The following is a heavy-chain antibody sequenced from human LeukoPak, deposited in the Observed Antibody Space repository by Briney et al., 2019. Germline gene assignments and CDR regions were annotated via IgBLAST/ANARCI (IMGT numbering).Heavy chain of an antibody. J-gene: IGHJ3*02. Sequence: GASVNVSCKASVYTFTGYYIHWVRQAPGRGLDWVGWINPNSGDTHHAQNFQGRVTKTRDTSIRTASMDLSRLRSDDTAVYYCARAPKNDAYDIWGRGTMVTVSS. V-gene: IGHV1-2*02. CDR2: INPNSGDT. CDR1: VYTFTGYY. CDR3: ARAPKNDAYDI.